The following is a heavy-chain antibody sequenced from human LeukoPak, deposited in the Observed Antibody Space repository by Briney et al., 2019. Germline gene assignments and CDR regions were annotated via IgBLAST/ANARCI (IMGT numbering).Heavy chain of an antibody. Sequence: GGSLRLSCAASGFTFSSYSMNWVRQAPGKGLGWVSSISSSSSDIYYADSVKGRFTISRDNARNSLYLQMNSLRAEDTAVYYCARDPYSGTYGDTYYHYMDVWGKGTTVTISS. CDR1: GFTFSSYS. J-gene: IGHJ6*03. V-gene: IGHV3-21*01. D-gene: IGHD1-26*01. CDR2: ISSSSSDI. CDR3: ARDPYSGTYGDTYYHYMDV.